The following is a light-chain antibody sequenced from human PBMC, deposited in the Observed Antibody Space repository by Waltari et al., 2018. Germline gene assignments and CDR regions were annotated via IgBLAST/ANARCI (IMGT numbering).Light chain of an antibody. Sequence: SYELTQPPSISVSPGQTARITCSGDALSSHYAYCNRQKPGHAPMVVIYKDKERPSGIPERISGSTSGTTATLTISGVQAEDEADYYCQSADRGGTQEVFGGGTKLTVL. CDR1: ALSSHY. CDR3: QSADRGGTQEV. J-gene: IGLJ2*01. V-gene: IGLV3-25*03. CDR2: KDK.